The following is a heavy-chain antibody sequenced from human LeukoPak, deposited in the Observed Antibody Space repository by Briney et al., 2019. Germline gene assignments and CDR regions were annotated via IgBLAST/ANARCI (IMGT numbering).Heavy chain of an antibody. D-gene: IGHD5-18*01. CDR2: IIPIFGTA. CDR3: ASCSAGGYSYGYPTEHHYYYGLDV. Sequence: SVKVSCKASGGTFSSYAISWVRQAPGQGLEWMGGIIPIFGTANYAQKFQGRVTITADESTSTAYMELSSLRSEDTAVYYCASCSAGGYSYGYPTEHHYYYGLDVWGKGTTVTVSS. J-gene: IGHJ6*04. V-gene: IGHV1-69*13. CDR1: GGTFSSYA.